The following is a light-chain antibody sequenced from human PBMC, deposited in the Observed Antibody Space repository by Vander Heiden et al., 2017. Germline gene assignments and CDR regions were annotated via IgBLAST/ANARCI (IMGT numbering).Light chain of an antibody. V-gene: IGKV3-20*01. CDR3: QQEGNLPWT. J-gene: IGKJ1*01. CDR1: QSVASYY. CDR2: RVS. Sequence: EIVCTQSPGTLSLSPGERATLSGRASQSVASYYLAWHQHKPGQAPRLLIFRVSSRDTGLPDRFSGSGVGTEFTLTISRREPEDFAVYCCQQEGNLPWTFGQGTKVEIK.